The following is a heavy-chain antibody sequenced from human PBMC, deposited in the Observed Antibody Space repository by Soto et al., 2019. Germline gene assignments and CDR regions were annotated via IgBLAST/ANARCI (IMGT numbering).Heavy chain of an antibody. Sequence: QVQLVQSGAEVKKPGASVKVSCKASGYTFTSYAMHWVRQAPGQRLEWMGWINAGNGNTKYSQKFQGRVTITRDTSASTAYMELSSLRSEDTAVYYCARGGDCSSTSCYYYYGMDVWGQGTTVTASS. CDR3: ARGGDCSSTSCYYYYGMDV. D-gene: IGHD2-2*01. J-gene: IGHJ6*02. CDR1: GYTFTSYA. V-gene: IGHV1-3*01. CDR2: INAGNGNT.